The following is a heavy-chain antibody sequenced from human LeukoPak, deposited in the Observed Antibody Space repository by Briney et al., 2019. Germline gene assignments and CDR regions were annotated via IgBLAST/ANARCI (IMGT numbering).Heavy chain of an antibody. CDR3: ARWEAGTNKFDP. CDR2: TYYRSKWYN. Sequence: SQTLSLTCALSGDSVSSNSAAWHWIRQSPSRGLEWLVRTYYRSKWYNDYAVSVKSRITINPDTSKNQFSLQLNSVTPEDTAVYYCARWEAGTNKFDPWGQGTLVTVSS. D-gene: IGHD1-7*01. V-gene: IGHV6-1*01. J-gene: IGHJ5*02. CDR1: GDSVSSNSAA.